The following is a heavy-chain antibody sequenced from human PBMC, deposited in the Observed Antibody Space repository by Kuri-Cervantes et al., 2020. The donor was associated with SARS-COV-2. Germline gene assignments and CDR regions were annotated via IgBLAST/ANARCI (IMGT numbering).Heavy chain of an antibody. V-gene: IGHV3-23*01. CDR1: GFTFSSYS. CDR3: AREGQLERPGAYYYYCGMDV. J-gene: IGHJ6*02. D-gene: IGHD1-1*01. CDR2: IGGNGGST. Sequence: GGSLRLSCAASGFTFSSYSMNWVRQAPGKGLEWVSAIGGNGGSTYYADSVKGRFTISRDNSKNTLYLQMNSLRAEDTAVYYCAREGQLERPGAYYYYCGMDVWGQGTTVTVSS.